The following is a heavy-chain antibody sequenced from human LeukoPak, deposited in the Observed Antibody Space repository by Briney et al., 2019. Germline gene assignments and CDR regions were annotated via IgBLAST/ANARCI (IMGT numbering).Heavy chain of an antibody. CDR1: GGSISSDSYY. CDR2: MYYSGST. CDR3: ARTPFSVDTAIF. V-gene: IGHV4-39*01. J-gene: IGHJ4*02. Sequence: SETLSLTCTVCGGSISSDSYYWSWIRQPPGKGLEWIGYMYYSGSTYYNPSLKSRVTISIDTSKNQFSLRLSSVIVADTAVYYCARTPFSVDTAIFWGQGTLVIVSS. D-gene: IGHD5-18*01.